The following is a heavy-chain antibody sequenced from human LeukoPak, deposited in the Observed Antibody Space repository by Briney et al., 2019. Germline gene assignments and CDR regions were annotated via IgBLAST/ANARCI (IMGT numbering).Heavy chain of an antibody. Sequence: SETLSLTCTVSGGSISSGGYYWSWIRQHPGKGLEWIGYIYYSGSTYYNPSLKSRVTISVDTSKNRFSLKLSSVTAADTAVYYCARLYYYDSSGYHDAFDIWGQGTMVTVSS. CDR2: IYYSGST. J-gene: IGHJ3*02. V-gene: IGHV4-31*03. CDR1: GGSISSGGYY. CDR3: ARLYYYDSSGYHDAFDI. D-gene: IGHD3-22*01.